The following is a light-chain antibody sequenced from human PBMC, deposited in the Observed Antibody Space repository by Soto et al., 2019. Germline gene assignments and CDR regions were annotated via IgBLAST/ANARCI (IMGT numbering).Light chain of an antibody. J-gene: IGKJ4*01. V-gene: IGKV3D-15*01. Sequence: VVTQSPDSLAVSLGERATINCRSSQSINSDVAWYQQIVGQTPKLLIHGASTRATGIAARFSGSGSGTEFTLTISGLQSEDFATYYCQQYNNWPVTFGVGTKVDIK. CDR1: QSINSD. CDR2: GAS. CDR3: QQYNNWPVT.